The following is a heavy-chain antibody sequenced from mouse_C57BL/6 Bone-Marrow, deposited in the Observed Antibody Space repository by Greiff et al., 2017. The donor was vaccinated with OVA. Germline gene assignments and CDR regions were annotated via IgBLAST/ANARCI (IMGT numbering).Heavy chain of an antibody. J-gene: IGHJ3*01. D-gene: IGHD2-2*01. CDR3: ARTVVKVLGGFAY. V-gene: IGHV5-9*01. CDR1: GFTFSSYT. Sequence: EVMLVESGGGLVKPGGSLKLSCAASGFTFSSYTMSWVRQTPETRLEWVATISGGGGNTYYPDSVKGRFTISRDNAKNTLYLQMSSLRSEDTALYYCARTVVKVLGGFAYGGQGTLVTVSA. CDR2: ISGGGGNT.